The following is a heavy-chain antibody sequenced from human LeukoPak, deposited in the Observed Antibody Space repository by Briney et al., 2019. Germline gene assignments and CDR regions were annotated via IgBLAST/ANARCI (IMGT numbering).Heavy chain of an antibody. J-gene: IGHJ4*02. CDR1: GFTFSSYA. Sequence: GGSLRLSCAASGFTFSSYAMSWVRQAPVKGLEWVSAISGSGGSTYYADSVKGRFTISRDNSKNTLYLQMNSLRAEDTAVYYCAKDRVLVEAAGATDYWGQGTLVTVSS. D-gene: IGHD6-13*01. CDR3: AKDRVLVEAAGATDY. V-gene: IGHV3-23*01. CDR2: ISGSGGST.